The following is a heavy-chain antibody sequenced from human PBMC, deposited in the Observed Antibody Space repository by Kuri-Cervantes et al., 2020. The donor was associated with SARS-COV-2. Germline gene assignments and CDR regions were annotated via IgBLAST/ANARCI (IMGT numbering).Heavy chain of an antibody. Sequence: SCTVSGGSISSGDYYWSWIRQPPGKALEWIGYIYYSGSTYYNPSLKSRVTISVDTSKNQFSLKLSSVTAADTAVYYCARKRLASITIFGVVTPNAFDIWGQGTMVTVSS. D-gene: IGHD3-3*01. J-gene: IGHJ3*02. V-gene: IGHV4-30-4*01. CDR1: GGSISSGDYY. CDR2: IYYSGST. CDR3: ARKRLASITIFGVVTPNAFDI.